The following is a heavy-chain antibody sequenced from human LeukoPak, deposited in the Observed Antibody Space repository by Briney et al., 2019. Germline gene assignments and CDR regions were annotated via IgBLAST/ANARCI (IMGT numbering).Heavy chain of an antibody. CDR3: AREITYYYDSSGPLSF. CDR1: GFTFSSYS. V-gene: IGHV3-21*01. Sequence: GGSLRLSCAASGFTFSSYSMNWVRQAPGKGLEWVSSISSSSSYIYYADSVKGRFTISRDNAKNSLYLQMNSLRAEDTAVYYCAREITYYYDSSGPLSFWSQGTLVTVSS. D-gene: IGHD3-22*01. J-gene: IGHJ4*02. CDR2: ISSSSSYI.